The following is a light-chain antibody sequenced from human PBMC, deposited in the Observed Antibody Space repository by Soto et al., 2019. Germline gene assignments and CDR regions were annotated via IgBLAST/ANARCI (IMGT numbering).Light chain of an antibody. CDR1: QSFRGL. CDR3: QQRHMWPIT. V-gene: IGKV3-11*01. CDR2: DAY. Sequence: EVVLTQSPFTLSLSPGERATLSCRASQSFRGLLAWYQQKPGQAPRLLIYDAYNRATGIPPRFSGGGSGTDFTLTISSLEPEDSAVYYCQQRHMWPITFGQGTRLEIK. J-gene: IGKJ5*01.